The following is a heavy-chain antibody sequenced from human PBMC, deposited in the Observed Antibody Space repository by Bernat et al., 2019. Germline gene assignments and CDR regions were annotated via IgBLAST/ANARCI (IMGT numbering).Heavy chain of an antibody. CDR1: GGSISSYY. CDR2: IYYSGST. J-gene: IGHJ4*02. D-gene: IGHD6-19*01. Sequence: QVQLQESGPGLVKPSETLSLTCTVSGGSISSYYWSWIRQPPGKGLEWIGYIYYSGSTNYNPSLKSRVTISVDTSKNQFSLKLSSVTAADTAVYYCARLPDSSGWYGYFADYWGQGTLVTVSS. CDR3: ARLPDSSGWYGYFADY. V-gene: IGHV4-59*08.